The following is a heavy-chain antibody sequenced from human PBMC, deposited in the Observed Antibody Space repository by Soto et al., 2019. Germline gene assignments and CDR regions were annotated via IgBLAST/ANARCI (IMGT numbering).Heavy chain of an antibody. CDR3: AKDHVEGTMRVVVMIDY. D-gene: IGHD3-22*01. CDR1: GFTFSSYA. J-gene: IGHJ4*02. Sequence: EVQLLESGGGLVQPGGSLRLSCAASGFTFSSYAMSWVRQAPGKGLEWVSAISGSGGSTYYADSVKGRFTISRDNSKNTLYLRMYSLRAEDTAVYYCAKDHVEGTMRVVVMIDYWGQGTLVAVSS. CDR2: ISGSGGST. V-gene: IGHV3-23*01.